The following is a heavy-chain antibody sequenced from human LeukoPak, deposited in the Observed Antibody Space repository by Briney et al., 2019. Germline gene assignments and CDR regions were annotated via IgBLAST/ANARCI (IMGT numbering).Heavy chain of an antibody. CDR3: AKNYYGSGSPRPVDY. Sequence: GGSLRLSCAASGFTFADYAMHWVRQAPGKGLEWVSLISGDGGSTYYADSVKGRFTISRDNSKNSLYLQMNSLRTEDTALYYCAKNYYGSGSPRPVDYWGQGTLVTVSS. CDR2: ISGDGGST. D-gene: IGHD3-10*01. V-gene: IGHV3-43*02. CDR1: GFTFADYA. J-gene: IGHJ4*02.